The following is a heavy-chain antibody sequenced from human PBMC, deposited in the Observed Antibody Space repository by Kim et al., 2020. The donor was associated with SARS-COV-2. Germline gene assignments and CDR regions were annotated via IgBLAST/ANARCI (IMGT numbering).Heavy chain of an antibody. J-gene: IGHJ4*02. V-gene: IGHV3-74*01. CDR3: ARVGIAVAGGSDY. Sequence: SNAKSVKGRSTNARDNAKNTLYLQMNSLRAEDTAVYYCARVGIAVAGGSDYWGQGTLVTVSS. D-gene: IGHD6-19*01.